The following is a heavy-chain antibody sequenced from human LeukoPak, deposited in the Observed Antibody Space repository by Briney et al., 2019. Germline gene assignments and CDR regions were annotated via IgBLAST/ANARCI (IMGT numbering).Heavy chain of an antibody. CDR1: GGSFSGYY. CDR2: INHSGST. CDR3: ARAGLNGDVDY. J-gene: IGHJ4*02. V-gene: IGHV4-34*01. D-gene: IGHD4-17*01. Sequence: SQTLSLTSAVYGGSFSGYYWSWIRQPPGKGLEWIGEINHSGSTNYNPSLKSRVTISVDTSKSQCSLSLSSVTAADTAVYYCARAGLNGDVDYWGQGTLVTVSS.